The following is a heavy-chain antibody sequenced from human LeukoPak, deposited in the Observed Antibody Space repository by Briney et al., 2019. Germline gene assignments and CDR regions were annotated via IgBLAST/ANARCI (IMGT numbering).Heavy chain of an antibody. D-gene: IGHD5-18*01. Sequence: SETLSLTCTVSGYSISSGYYWGWIRQPPGKGLEWIGSIYHSGSTYYNPSLKSRVTISVDTSKNQFSLKLSSVTAADTAVYYCARGGTAMVNWGQGTLVTVSS. V-gene: IGHV4-38-2*02. CDR3: ARGGTAMVN. J-gene: IGHJ4*02. CDR1: GYSISSGYY. CDR2: IYHSGST.